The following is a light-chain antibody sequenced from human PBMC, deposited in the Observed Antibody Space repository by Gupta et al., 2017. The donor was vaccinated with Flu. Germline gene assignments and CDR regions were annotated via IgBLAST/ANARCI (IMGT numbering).Light chain of an antibody. CDR3: QSYDSSLIAYV. CDR1: SSNIGTVYD. V-gene: IGLV1-40*01. J-gene: IGLJ1*01. CDR2: GNN. Sequence: QSVLTQQPSVSGAPGQRVTIPCTGSSSNIGTVYDVHWYQQLPGTAPKLLIYGNNNRPSGVPDRFSGSKSGTSASLAITGLQAEDEADYYCQSYDSSLIAYVFGTGTKVTVL.